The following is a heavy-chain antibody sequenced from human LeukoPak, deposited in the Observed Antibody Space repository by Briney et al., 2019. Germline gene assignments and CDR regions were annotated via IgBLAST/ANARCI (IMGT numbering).Heavy chain of an antibody. J-gene: IGHJ3*02. V-gene: IGHV4-34*01. CDR1: GGSFSGYY. D-gene: IGHD1-26*01. CDR3: VRYSGSYYSAFDI. CDR2: INHSGST. Sequence: SETLSLTCAVYGGSFSGYYWSWIRQPPGKGLEWIGEINHSGSTNYNPSLKSRVTISVDTSKNQFSLKLSSVTAADTAVYYCVRYSGSYYSAFDIWGQGTMVTVSS.